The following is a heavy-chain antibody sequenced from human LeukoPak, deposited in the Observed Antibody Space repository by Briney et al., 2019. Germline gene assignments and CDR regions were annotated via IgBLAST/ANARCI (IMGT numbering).Heavy chain of an antibody. CDR1: GFTFSSYS. CDR3: AREGGYSYGWYFDY. CDR2: ISSSSSYI. J-gene: IGHJ4*02. V-gene: IGHV3-21*01. D-gene: IGHD5-18*01. Sequence: GGSLRLSCAASGFTFSSYSMNWVRQAPPKGLDWVSSISSSSSYIYYADSVKGRFTISRDNAKNSLYLQMNSLRAKDTAVYYCAREGGYSYGWYFDYWGQGTLVTVSS.